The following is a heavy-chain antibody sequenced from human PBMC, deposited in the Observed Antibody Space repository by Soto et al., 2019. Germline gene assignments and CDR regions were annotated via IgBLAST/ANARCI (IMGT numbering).Heavy chain of an antibody. Sequence: PSETLSLTCSVSGGSISSGAYFWSWIRQHPGRGLEWIGYVYYSGSTYYNPSLKSRVTISIDTSKNQFSLKLSSVTAADTAVYYGARDPRSAYYHEHWGQGTLVTVSS. V-gene: IGHV4-31*03. CDR3: ARDPRSAYYHEH. CDR2: VYYSGST. D-gene: IGHD3-3*01. J-gene: IGHJ4*02. CDR1: GGSISSGAYF.